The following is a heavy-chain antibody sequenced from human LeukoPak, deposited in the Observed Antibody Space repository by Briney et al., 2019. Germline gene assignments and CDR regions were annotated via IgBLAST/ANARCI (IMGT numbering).Heavy chain of an antibody. J-gene: IGHJ4*02. D-gene: IGHD5-18*01. CDR1: GFTFSSYG. CDR3: ARRASTERGHSYGLDY. CDR2: IGRSDTYI. Sequence: GGSLRLSCAASGFTFSSYGMHWVRQAPGKGLEWVSSIGRSDTYIYYADSVTGRFTISRDNAKNSLYLQMSSLRAEDTAVYFCARRASTERGHSYGLDYWGQGALVTVSS. V-gene: IGHV3-21*01.